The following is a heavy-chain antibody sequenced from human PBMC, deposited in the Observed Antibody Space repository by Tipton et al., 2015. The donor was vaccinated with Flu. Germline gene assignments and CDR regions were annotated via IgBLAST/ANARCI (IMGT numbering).Heavy chain of an antibody. D-gene: IGHD3-16*02. Sequence: SLRLSCAASGFTFSSYEMNWVRQAPGKGLEWVSHITPSGGTKYYADAVRGRFTISRDNAKNSLFLQMNSLGAEDTAVYYCTRGFIRLCDYWGQGTLVAVSS. CDR3: TRGFIRLCDY. J-gene: IGHJ4*02. CDR1: GFTFSSYE. CDR2: ITPSGGTK. V-gene: IGHV3-48*03.